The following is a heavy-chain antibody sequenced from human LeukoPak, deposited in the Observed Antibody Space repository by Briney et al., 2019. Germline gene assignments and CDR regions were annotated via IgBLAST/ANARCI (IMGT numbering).Heavy chain of an antibody. J-gene: IGHJ3*02. V-gene: IGHV1-18*01. D-gene: IGHD1-26*01. Sequence: ASVKVSCKASGYTFTCYGISWVRQAPGQGLEWMGWISAYNGNTNYARKLQGRVTMTTDTSTSTAYMELRSLRSDDTAVYYRARESTDSGSDDAFDIWGQGTMVTVSS. CDR2: ISAYNGNT. CDR1: GYTFTCYG. CDR3: ARESTDSGSDDAFDI.